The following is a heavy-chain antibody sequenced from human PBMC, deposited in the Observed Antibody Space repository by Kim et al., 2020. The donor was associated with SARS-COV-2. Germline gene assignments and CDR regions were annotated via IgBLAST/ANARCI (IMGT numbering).Heavy chain of an antibody. Sequence: GGSLRLSCAASGFTFSSYSMNWVRQAPGKGLEWVSYISSSSSTIYYADSVKGRFTISRDNAKNSLYLQMNSLRAEDTAVYYCARGIADYYDSSGYYYGSGYYYCMDVWGQGTTVTDSS. CDR1: GFTFSSYS. CDR2: ISSSSSTI. D-gene: IGHD3-22*01. CDR3: ARGIADYYDSSGYYYGSGYYYCMDV. V-gene: IGHV3-48*04. J-gene: IGHJ6*02.